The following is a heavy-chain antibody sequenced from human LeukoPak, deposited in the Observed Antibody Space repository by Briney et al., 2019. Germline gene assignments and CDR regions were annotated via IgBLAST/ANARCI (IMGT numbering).Heavy chain of an antibody. CDR3: AKDAARLPSAPPFDP. V-gene: IGHV3-23*01. CDR1: GFTFSDYY. J-gene: IGHJ5*02. CDR2: ISGSGGST. Sequence: GGSLRLSCAASGFTFSDYYMSWIRQAPGKGLEWVSAISGSGGSTYYADSVKGRFTIPRDNSKNTLYLQMNSLRAEDTAVYYCAKDAARLPSAPPFDPWGQGTLVTVSS.